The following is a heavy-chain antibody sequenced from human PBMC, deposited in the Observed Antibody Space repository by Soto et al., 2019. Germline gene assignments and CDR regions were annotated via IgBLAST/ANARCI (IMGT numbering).Heavy chain of an antibody. Sequence: GGSLRLSCAASGLIFSDYAMSWVRQAPGKGLECVACISGSGDKTFYADSVKGRFTISRDNSTNTVSLHMNSLRVDDTAVYFCAKDRFGIVGPVDYWGPGTLVTVSS. CDR1: GLIFSDYA. J-gene: IGHJ4*02. CDR3: AKDRFGIVGPVDY. D-gene: IGHD1-26*01. V-gene: IGHV3-23*01. CDR2: ISGSGDKT.